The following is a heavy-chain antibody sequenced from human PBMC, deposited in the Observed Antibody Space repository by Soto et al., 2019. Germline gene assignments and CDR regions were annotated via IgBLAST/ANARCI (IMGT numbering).Heavy chain of an antibody. Sequence: QVQLVQSGAEVKKPGASVKVSCKASGYTFTSYGISWVRQAPGQGLEWMGWISAYNGNTNYAQKLQGRVTMTPDTSTGTAYVELRSLRSDDTAVYFCARDKLLLDWFAPWGQGTLVTVSS. V-gene: IGHV1-18*01. D-gene: IGHD1-26*01. CDR3: ARDKLLLDWFAP. CDR2: ISAYNGNT. J-gene: IGHJ5*02. CDR1: GYTFTSYG.